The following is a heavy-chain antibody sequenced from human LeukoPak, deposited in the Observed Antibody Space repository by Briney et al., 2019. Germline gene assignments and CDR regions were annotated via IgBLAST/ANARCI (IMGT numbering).Heavy chain of an antibody. D-gene: IGHD4-17*01. V-gene: IGHV3-23*01. CDR3: AKEFAVTTPQCIFQH. CDR2: ISGSGGST. CDR1: GFTVSSNY. Sequence: QTGGSLRLSCAASGFTVSSNYMSWVRQAPGKGLEWVSAISGSGGSTYYADSVKGRFTISRDNSKNTLYLQMNSLRAEDTAVYYCAKEFAVTTPQCIFQHWGQGTLVTVSS. J-gene: IGHJ1*01.